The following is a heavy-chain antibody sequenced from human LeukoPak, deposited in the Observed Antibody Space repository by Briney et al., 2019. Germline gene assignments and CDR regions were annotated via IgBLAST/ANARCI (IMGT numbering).Heavy chain of an antibody. D-gene: IGHD2-15*01. J-gene: IGHJ2*01. CDR1: GGSFSGYY. Sequence: SETLSLTCAVYGGSFSGYYWSWIRQPPGKGLECIGEINHSGSTNYNPSLKSRVTISVDTSKNQFSLKLSSVPAADTAVYYCARGRIVVVLAGGQRRYFDLWGRRTLVTVSS. CDR3: ARGRIVVVLAGGQRRYFDL. V-gene: IGHV4-34*01. CDR2: INHSGST.